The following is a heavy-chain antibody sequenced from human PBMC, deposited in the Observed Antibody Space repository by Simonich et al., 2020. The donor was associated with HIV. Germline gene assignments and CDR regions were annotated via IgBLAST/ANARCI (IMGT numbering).Heavy chain of an antibody. J-gene: IGHJ4*02. V-gene: IGHV4-34*01. CDR1: GGSLSGYY. Sequence: QVQLQQWGAGLLKPSETLSLTCAVYGGSLSGYYWSRIRQPPGRGLVGIGEINHSGSTNYNPSLKSRVTISVDTSKNQFSLKLRSVTAADTAVFYCARRIYSSSSSDFDYWGQGTLVTVSS. CDR2: INHSGST. CDR3: ARRIYSSSSSDFDY. D-gene: IGHD6-6*01.